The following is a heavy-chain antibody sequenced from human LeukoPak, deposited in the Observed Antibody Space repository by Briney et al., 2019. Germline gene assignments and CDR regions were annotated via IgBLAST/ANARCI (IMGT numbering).Heavy chain of an antibody. CDR2: ISAGGVTT. D-gene: IGHD2-2*01. CDR3: ARSNSSRSFDY. V-gene: IGHV3-23*01. Sequence: GGSLRLSCAASAFTLNNFVISSVRQAPGKGLEWVSHISAGGVTTYYVDSVKSRFTISRGNTKNTLYLQMNSLRAQDTAVYYCARSNSSRSFDYWGQGTLVTVS. J-gene: IGHJ4*02. CDR1: AFTLNNFV.